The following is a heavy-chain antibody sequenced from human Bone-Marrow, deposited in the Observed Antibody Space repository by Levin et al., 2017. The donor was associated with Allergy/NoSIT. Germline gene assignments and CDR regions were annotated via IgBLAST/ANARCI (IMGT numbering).Heavy chain of an antibody. CDR3: ARYGSNSLDY. CDR1: GFTFSNYP. CDR2: LSYDGGNK. V-gene: IGHV3-30-3*01. Sequence: SCAASGFTFSNYPMHWVRQAPGKGLEWVTFLSYDGGNKYYADSVKGRFTISRDNSKNTLYLQMDSLRSEDTAIYYCARYGSNSLDYWGQGTLVTVSS. D-gene: IGHD4/OR15-4a*01. J-gene: IGHJ4*02.